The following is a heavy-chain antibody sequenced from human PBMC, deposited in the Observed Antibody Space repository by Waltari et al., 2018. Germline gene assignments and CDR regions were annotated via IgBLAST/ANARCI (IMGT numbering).Heavy chain of an antibody. CDR3: VRHAEGGPNTFDF. V-gene: IGHV5-51*01. CDR2: ISPVDSDI. CDR1: GYKFTNYW. D-gene: IGHD2-15*01. Sequence: EVQLVQSGVEVNRAGESLKNPCKGSGYKFTNYWIGWVRLVPGKGLEWMGVISPVDSDIRYSPSVQGKVTISVDKSIDTAYLQWHSLKASDTAMYYCVRHAEGGPNTFDFWGQGTQVIVSS. J-gene: IGHJ3*01.